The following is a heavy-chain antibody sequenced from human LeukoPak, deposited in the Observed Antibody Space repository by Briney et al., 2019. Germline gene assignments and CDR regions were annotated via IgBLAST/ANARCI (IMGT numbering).Heavy chain of an antibody. Sequence: GGSLRLSCAVSGFTFSSYEMNWVRQAPGKGLKWVSYISSGGSTIYYADSVKGRFTISRDNAKNSLYLQMNSLRAEDTAVYYCARDYGGNYRAHIDYWGQGTLVTVSS. CDR3: ARDYGGNYRAHIDY. V-gene: IGHV3-48*03. CDR1: GFTFSSYE. D-gene: IGHD4-23*01. CDR2: ISSGGSTI. J-gene: IGHJ4*02.